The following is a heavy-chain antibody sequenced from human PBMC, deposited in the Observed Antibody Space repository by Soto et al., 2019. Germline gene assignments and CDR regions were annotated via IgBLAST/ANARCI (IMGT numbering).Heavy chain of an antibody. V-gene: IGHV4-39*02. CDR3: ARVGPWVPYYYDSSPYTFETWFDP. J-gene: IGHJ5*02. Sequence: SETLSLTCTRAVGSIISFDDYWGCVLQPPGEGLDWIVGVYHGGSTYYNPSLNSRVTLSIDMTNNHVSLILNSVTAADTAVYYCARVGPWVPYYYDSSPYTFETWFDPWGPGTLVTVSS. CDR2: VYHGGST. D-gene: IGHD3-22*01. CDR1: VGSIISFDDY.